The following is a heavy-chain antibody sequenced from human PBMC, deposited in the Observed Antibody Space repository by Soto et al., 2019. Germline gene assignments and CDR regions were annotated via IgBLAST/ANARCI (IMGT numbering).Heavy chain of an antibody. V-gene: IGHV1-3*01. J-gene: IGHJ4*02. CDR1: GYSFTSYA. D-gene: IGHD3-16*02. CDR3: ATLTTFGGVIGLDY. CDR2: INAGNGNT. Sequence: ASVKVSWKAAGYSFTSYAMHWVRQAPGQRLEWMGWINAGNGNTKYSQKFQGRVTITRDTSASTAYMELSSLRSEDTAVYYCATLTTFGGVIGLDYWGQGTLVTVSS.